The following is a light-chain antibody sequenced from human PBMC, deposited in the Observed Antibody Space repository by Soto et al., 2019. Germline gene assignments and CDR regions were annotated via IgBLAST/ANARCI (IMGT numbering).Light chain of an antibody. CDR2: DAS. V-gene: IGKV3-11*01. CDR1: QSLINY. Sequence: EIVLTQSPATLSLSPGERATLSCRARQSLINYLAWYQQKPGQAPRLLIYDASSRATGIPARFSGSGSGTDFTLTIASREPEDFAVYYCQHRSNSWTFGQGTKVEIK. J-gene: IGKJ1*01. CDR3: QHRSNSWT.